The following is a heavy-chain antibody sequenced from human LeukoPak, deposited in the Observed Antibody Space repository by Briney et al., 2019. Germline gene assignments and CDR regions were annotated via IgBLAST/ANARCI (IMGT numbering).Heavy chain of an antibody. V-gene: IGHV3-23*01. Sequence: GGSLRLPCAASGFTFSSYAMSWVRQAPVKGLEWVSAISGSGSSTYYADSVKGRFTISRDNSKNTLYLQMNSLRAEDTAVYYCAKDTPVPGTSRMFDYWGQGTLVTVSS. CDR3: AKDTPVPGTSRMFDY. D-gene: IGHD6-19*01. CDR1: GFTFSSYA. CDR2: ISGSGSST. J-gene: IGHJ4*02.